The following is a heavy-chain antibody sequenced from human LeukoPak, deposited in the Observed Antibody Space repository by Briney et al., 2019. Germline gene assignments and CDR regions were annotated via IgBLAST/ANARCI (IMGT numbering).Heavy chain of an antibody. Sequence: ASVKVSCKASGYTFTSYGISWVRQAPGQGLEWMGWISAYNGNTNYAQKLQGRVTMTTDTSTSTVYMELSSLRSEDTAVYYCARDLYCSGGSCYDDAFDIWGQGTMVTVSS. J-gene: IGHJ3*02. CDR3: ARDLYCSGGSCYDDAFDI. V-gene: IGHV1-18*01. CDR2: ISAYNGNT. CDR1: GYTFTSYG. D-gene: IGHD2-15*01.